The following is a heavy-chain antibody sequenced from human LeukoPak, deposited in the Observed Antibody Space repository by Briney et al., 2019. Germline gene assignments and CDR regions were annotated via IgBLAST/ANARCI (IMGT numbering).Heavy chain of an antibody. D-gene: IGHD2-2*01. J-gene: IGHJ6*04. CDR1: GFTFSSNW. CDR3: ATRRCSIAACRASSYRCFDF. V-gene: IGHV3-7*01. Sequence: GGSLRLSCTASGFTFSSNWMAWVRQAPGKGLEWVANINEDGGGKYYVESVKGRFTISRDNARNSVHLELSNLRAEDTAVYYCATRRCSIAACRASSYRCFDFWGKGTTVIVSS. CDR2: INEDGGGK.